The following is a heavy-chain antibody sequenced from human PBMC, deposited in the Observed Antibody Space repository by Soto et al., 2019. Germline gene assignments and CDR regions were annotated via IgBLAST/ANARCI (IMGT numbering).Heavy chain of an antibody. Sequence: QVQLVQSGAEVKKPGSSVKVSCKASGGTFSSYTISLVRQAPGQGLEWMGRIIPILGIANYAQKFQGRVTITADKSTSTAYMELSSLRSEDTAVYYCAKKGSYDAFDIWGQGTMVTVSS. J-gene: IGHJ3*02. V-gene: IGHV1-69*02. CDR3: AKKGSYDAFDI. CDR2: IIPILGIA. CDR1: GGTFSSYT. D-gene: IGHD1-26*01.